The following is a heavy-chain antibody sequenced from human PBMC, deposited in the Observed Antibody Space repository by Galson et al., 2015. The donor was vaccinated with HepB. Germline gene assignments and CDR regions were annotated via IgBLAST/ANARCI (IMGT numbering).Heavy chain of an antibody. J-gene: IGHJ6*03. Sequence: SVKVSCKASGYTFTSYDINWVRQATGQGLEWMGWMNPNSGNTGYAQKFQGRVTMTRNTSISTAYMELSSLRSEDTAVYYCARIYGDYEYYYYYYMDVWGKGTTVTVSS. V-gene: IGHV1-8*01. CDR2: MNPNSGNT. CDR3: ARIYGDYEYYYYYYMDV. D-gene: IGHD4-17*01. CDR1: GYTFTSYD.